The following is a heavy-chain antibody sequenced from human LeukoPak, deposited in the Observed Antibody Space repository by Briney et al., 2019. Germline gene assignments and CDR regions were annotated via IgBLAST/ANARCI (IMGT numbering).Heavy chain of an antibody. CDR2: ISGSGGST. J-gene: IGHJ4*02. D-gene: IGHD3-10*01. Sequence: PGGSLRLSCAASGFTFSSYAMSWVRQAPGKGLEWVSSISGSGGSTYYADSVKGRFTISRDNSKNTLYLQMNSLRAEDTAVYYCAISEGREYYFDFWGQGTLVTVSS. V-gene: IGHV3-23*01. CDR1: GFTFSSYA. CDR3: AISEGREYYFDF.